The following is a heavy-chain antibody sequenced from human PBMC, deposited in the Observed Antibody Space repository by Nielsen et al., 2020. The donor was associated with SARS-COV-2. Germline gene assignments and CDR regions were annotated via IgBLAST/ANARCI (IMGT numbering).Heavy chain of an antibody. V-gene: IGHV3-7*03. CDR2: IKQDGSEK. D-gene: IGHD5-18*01. Sequence: GESLKISCAASGFTFSSYWMSWVRQAPGKGLEWVANIKQDGSEKYYVDSVKGRFTISRDNPKNSLYLQMNSLRAEDTAVYYCARWVHTAMVKYFDYWGQGTLVTVSS. CDR3: ARWVHTAMVKYFDY. CDR1: GFTFSSYW. J-gene: IGHJ4*02.